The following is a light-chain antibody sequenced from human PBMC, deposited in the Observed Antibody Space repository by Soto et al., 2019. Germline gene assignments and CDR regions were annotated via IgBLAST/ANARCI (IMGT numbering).Light chain of an antibody. J-gene: IGKJ5*01. CDR3: QQTDSFQT. CDR1: QSIRSY. CDR2: GAS. V-gene: IGKV1-39*01. Sequence: DIQMTQSPSSLSASAGDRVTITCRASQSIRSYLNWYQQKPGKAPTLLISGASNLQSGVPSRFSGGGSGTDFNITISTLPPEDFETYYCQQTDSFQTFGRGTRREIK.